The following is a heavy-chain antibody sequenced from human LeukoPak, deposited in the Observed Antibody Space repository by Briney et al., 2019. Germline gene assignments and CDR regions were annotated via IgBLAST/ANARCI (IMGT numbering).Heavy chain of an antibody. CDR1: GYTFTGYY. D-gene: IGHD6-6*01. CDR3: ARAAGGGAARYYFDY. CDR2: INPNSGGT. V-gene: IGHV1-2*02. J-gene: IGHJ4*02. Sequence: ASVEVSCKVSGYTFTGYYMHWVRQAPGQGLEWMGWINPNSGGTNYAQKFQGRVTMTRDTSISTAYMELSRLRSDDTAVYYCARAAGGGAARYYFDYWGQGTLVTVSS.